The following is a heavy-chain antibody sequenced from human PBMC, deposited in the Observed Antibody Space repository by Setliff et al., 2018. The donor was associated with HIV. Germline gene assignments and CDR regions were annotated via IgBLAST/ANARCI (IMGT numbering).Heavy chain of an antibody. J-gene: IGHJ4*02. D-gene: IGHD3-22*01. Sequence: SETLSLTCAVYGGSFSGYYWSWIRQPPGKGLEWIGEINHSGSTNYNPSLKSRVTISVDTSKNQFSLKLSSVTAADTAVYYCARKRPVVVITTGRGGPFDYWGQGTLVTV. V-gene: IGHV4-34*01. CDR1: GGSFSGYY. CDR2: INHSGST. CDR3: ARKRPVVVITTGRGGPFDY.